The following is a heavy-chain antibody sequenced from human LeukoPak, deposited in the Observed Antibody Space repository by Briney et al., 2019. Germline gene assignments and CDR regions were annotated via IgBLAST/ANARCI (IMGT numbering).Heavy chain of an antibody. V-gene: IGHV3-23*01. J-gene: IGHJ4*02. D-gene: IGHD4/OR15-4a*01. CDR2: ISISGDIT. CDR3: ARQEVPKVN. Sequence: PGGSLRLSCAVSGFTFSSHAMTWVRQAPGKGLEWVSGISISGDITYYADSVQGRFIISRDNSKNTVYLQMNSLRVEDTAIYYCARQEVPKVNWGQATMVTLSS. CDR1: GFTFSSHA.